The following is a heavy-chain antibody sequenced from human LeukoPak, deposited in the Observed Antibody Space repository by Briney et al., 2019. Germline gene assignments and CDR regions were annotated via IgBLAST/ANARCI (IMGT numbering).Heavy chain of an antibody. CDR3: ARKTRSDHAFDI. CDR1: GYTFTSYY. J-gene: IGHJ3*02. Sequence: ASVKVSCKASGYTFTSYYMHWVRQAPGQGLEWMGIINPSGGSTSYAQKFQGRVTMIRDTSTSTVYMELSSLRSEDTAVYYCARKTRSDHAFDIWGQGTMVSVSS. V-gene: IGHV1-46*01. CDR2: INPSGGST.